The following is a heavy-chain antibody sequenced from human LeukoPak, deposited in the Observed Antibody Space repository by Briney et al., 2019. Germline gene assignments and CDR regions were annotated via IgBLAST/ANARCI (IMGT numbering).Heavy chain of an antibody. CDR1: GYTFTTYG. CDR3: ARRAWAAAGLFDY. CDR2: ISTYNGDT. J-gene: IGHJ4*02. V-gene: IGHV1-18*01. D-gene: IGHD6-13*01. Sequence: GASVKVSCKASGYTFTTYGISWVRQAPGQGLEWMGWISTYNGDTNYAQKLQGRVTMTADTSTSTTYMELRSLRSDDTAVYYCARRAWAAAGLFDYWGQGTLVTVSS.